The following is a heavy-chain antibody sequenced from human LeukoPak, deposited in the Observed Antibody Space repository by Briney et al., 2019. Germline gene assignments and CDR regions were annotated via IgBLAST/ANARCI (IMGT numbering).Heavy chain of an antibody. CDR1: GFTFRRYA. CDR2: ISSDGGTT. V-gene: IGHV3-64*01. J-gene: IGHJ3*02. CDR3: ARNYYATTGPFAAFDI. D-gene: IGHD3-22*01. Sequence: PGGSLRLSCAPSGFTFRRYAMQWVRQAPGKGLEFVSTISSDGGTTFYASSVKGRFTISRDNSKNTLYLQMGSPQAEDMALYYCARNYYATTGPFAAFDIWGQGTMVTVSS.